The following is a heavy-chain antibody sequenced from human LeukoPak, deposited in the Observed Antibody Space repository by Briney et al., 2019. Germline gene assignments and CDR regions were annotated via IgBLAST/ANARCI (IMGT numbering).Heavy chain of an antibody. V-gene: IGHV4-59*01. CDR2: IDYSGST. CDR3: ASTFRTGTTTRAFDY. CDR1: GGSISSYY. J-gene: IGHJ4*02. D-gene: IGHD1-1*01. Sequence: PSETLSLTCTVSGGSISSYYWSWIRQPPGKGLEWIGYIDYSGSTNYNPSLKSRVTISVDTSKNQFSLKLSSVTAADTAVYYCASTFRTGTTTRAFDYWGQGTLVTVSS.